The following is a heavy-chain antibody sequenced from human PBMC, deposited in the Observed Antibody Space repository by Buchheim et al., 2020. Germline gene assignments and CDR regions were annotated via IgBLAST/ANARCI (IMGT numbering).Heavy chain of an antibody. J-gene: IGHJ4*02. CDR1: GFTFSSYA. CDR2: ITGNGSTP. D-gene: IGHD2-2*01. V-gene: IGHV3-23*01. Sequence: EVQLLESGGGLVQPGGCLRLSCAASGFTFSSYAMTWVRQAPGKGLEWVSSITGNGSTPYYADSVKGRFTISRDNSRNTLYLQMNSLRGEDTAVYYCAKSRSEVVTAAENYWGQGTL. CDR3: AKSRSEVVTAAENY.